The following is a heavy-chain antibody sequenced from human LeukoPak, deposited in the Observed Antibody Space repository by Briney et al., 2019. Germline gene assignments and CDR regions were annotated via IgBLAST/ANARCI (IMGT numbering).Heavy chain of an antibody. CDR1: GGSISSSSYY. CDR3: ARNNDPGHAFDI. CDR2: VYYSGST. V-gene: IGHV4-39*01. Sequence: SETLSLTCTVSGGSISSSSYYWGWIRQPPGKGLEWIGSVYYSGSTYYNPSLKSRVTISIDTSKSQFSLKLSSVTAADTAVYYCARNNDPGHAFDIWGQGTMVTVSS. D-gene: IGHD1-1*01. J-gene: IGHJ3*02.